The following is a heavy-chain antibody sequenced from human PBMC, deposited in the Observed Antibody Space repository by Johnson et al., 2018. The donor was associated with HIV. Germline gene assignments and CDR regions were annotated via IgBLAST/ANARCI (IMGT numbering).Heavy chain of an antibody. Sequence: VQLVESGGGLVQPGGSLRLSCAASGFTFSSYWMSWVRQAPGKGLEWVSGINWNGGSTGYADSVKGRFTISRDDAKNTLYLQMNSLRAEDTAVYYCAETPGIAAAGTGYAFDIWGQGTMVIVSS. J-gene: IGHJ3*02. V-gene: IGHV3-20*04. CDR2: INWNGGST. CDR3: AETPGIAAAGTGYAFDI. CDR1: GFTFSSYW. D-gene: IGHD6-13*01.